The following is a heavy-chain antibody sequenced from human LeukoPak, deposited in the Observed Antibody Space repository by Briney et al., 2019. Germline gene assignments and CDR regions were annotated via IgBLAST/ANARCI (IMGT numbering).Heavy chain of an antibody. V-gene: IGHV3-7*01. Sequence: GGSLRLSSAASGFTFSTYWMSWVRQAPGKGLEWVANIKQDGSEIYYVDSVKGRFTISRDNAKNSLYLQMNSLRAEDTAVYYCARGYSASPNWFDPWGQGTLVTVSS. J-gene: IGHJ5*02. CDR3: ARGYSASPNWFDP. CDR1: GFTFSTYW. CDR2: IKQDGSEI. D-gene: IGHD5-12*01.